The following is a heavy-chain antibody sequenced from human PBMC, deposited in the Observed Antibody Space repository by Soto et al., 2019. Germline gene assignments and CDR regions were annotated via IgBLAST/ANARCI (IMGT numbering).Heavy chain of an antibody. CDR3: ARTVGATYAFDI. V-gene: IGHV1-18*01. Sequence: ASVKVSCKASGYTFTTYDITWVRQAPGQGLEWMGWISGYSGDTNYAQKIQGRVTMTTDTSTSTAYMELRSLRSDDTAMYYCARTVGATYAFDIWGQGTMVTVSS. CDR1: GYTFTTYD. D-gene: IGHD1-26*01. J-gene: IGHJ3*02. CDR2: ISGYSGDT.